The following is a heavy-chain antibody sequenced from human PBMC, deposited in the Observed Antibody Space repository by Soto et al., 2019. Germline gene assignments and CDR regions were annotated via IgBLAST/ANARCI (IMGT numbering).Heavy chain of an antibody. J-gene: IGHJ6*02. CDR3: ARDHHDSSGYYYYYYGMDV. CDR2: IWYDGSNK. D-gene: IGHD3-22*01. V-gene: IGHV3-33*01. CDR1: GFTFSGYG. Sequence: LRLSCAASGFTFSGYGMHWVRQAPGKGLEWVAVIWYDGSNKYYADSVKGRFTISRDNSKNTLYLQMNSLRAEDTAVYYCARDHHDSSGYYYYYYGMDVWGQGTTVTVSS.